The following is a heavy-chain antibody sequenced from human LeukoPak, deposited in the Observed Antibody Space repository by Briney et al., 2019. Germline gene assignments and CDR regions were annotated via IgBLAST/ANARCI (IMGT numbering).Heavy chain of an antibody. Sequence: SETLSLTCTVSGGSISSGGYYWSWIRQHPGKGLEWIGYIYYSGSTYYNPSLKSRVTISVDTSKNQFSLKLSSVTAADTAVYYCARASPCSSSPFDYWGQGTLVTVSS. J-gene: IGHJ4*02. V-gene: IGHV4-31*03. CDR1: GGSISSGGYY. D-gene: IGHD6-6*01. CDR2: IYYSGST. CDR3: ARASPCSSSPFDY.